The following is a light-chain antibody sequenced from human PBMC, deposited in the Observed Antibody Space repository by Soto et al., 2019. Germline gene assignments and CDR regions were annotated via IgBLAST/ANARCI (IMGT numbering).Light chain of an antibody. CDR3: QSADSSGTYEV. Sequence: SYELTQPPSVSVSPGQTARITCSGDALPKQYAYWYQQKSGQAPVVVIYKDIERPSGIPDRISGSSSGTTVTLTISGVQAEDEADYYCQSADSSGTYEVFGGGTKLTVL. V-gene: IGLV3-25*03. CDR1: ALPKQY. CDR2: KDI. J-gene: IGLJ3*02.